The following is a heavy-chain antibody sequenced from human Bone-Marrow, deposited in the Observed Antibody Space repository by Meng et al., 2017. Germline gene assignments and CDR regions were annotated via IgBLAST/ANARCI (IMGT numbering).Heavy chain of an antibody. D-gene: IGHD3-3*01. J-gene: IGHJ3*02. Sequence: GESLKISCAASGLTLSSYAMTWVRQAPGKGLEWVSAISGSGSSTYYADSVKGRFTISRDNSKNTLYVEMNSLRVEDTAVYYCGKDSRGPSVRAFDTWGQGTMVTVSS. CDR1: GLTLSSYA. CDR2: ISGSGSST. CDR3: GKDSRGPSVRAFDT. V-gene: IGHV3-23*01.